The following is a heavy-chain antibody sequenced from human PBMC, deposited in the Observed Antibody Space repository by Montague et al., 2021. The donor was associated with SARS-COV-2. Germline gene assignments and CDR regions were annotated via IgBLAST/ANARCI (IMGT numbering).Heavy chain of an antibody. Sequence: SETLSLTCTVSGDSTSCPNCYWGWIRQAPGKGLDWIGTIYNSGTTYSNPSLKSRLTISIDTSKNQFSLKLNSVTAADTAVYYCARHRNYGDHSLDNWFHPGGQGTLVTVSS. D-gene: IGHD4-17*01. J-gene: IGHJ5*02. CDR3: ARHRNYGDHSLDNWFHP. CDR1: GDSTSCPNCY. CDR2: IYNSGTT. V-gene: IGHV4-39*01.